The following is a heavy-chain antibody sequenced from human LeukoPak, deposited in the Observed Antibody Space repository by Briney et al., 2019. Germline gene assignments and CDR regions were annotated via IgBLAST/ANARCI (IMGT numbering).Heavy chain of an antibody. CDR1: GDSISSYY. J-gene: IGHJ4*02. CDR2: IHYSGIT. V-gene: IGHV4-59*08. Sequence: PSETLSLTCTVSGDSISSYYWSWIRQPLGKGLEWIGYIHYSGITNYNPSLKSRVTISVDTSKNQFSLKLSSVTAADTAVYYCARHLDYYGSGIYEYWGQGTLVTVSS. D-gene: IGHD3-10*01. CDR3: ARHLDYYGSGIYEY.